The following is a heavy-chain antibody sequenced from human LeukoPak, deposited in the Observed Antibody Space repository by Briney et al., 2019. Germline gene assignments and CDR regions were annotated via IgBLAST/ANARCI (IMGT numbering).Heavy chain of an antibody. Sequence: ETLSLTCTVSGGSISSYYWSWIRQPPGKGLEWIGYIYYSGSTNYNPSLKSRVTISVDTSKNQFSLKLSSVTAADTAVYHCARSGTRRGYFDYWGQGTLVTVSS. CDR2: IYYSGST. CDR1: GGSISSYY. J-gene: IGHJ4*02. D-gene: IGHD1-14*01. V-gene: IGHV4-59*01. CDR3: ARSGTRRGYFDY.